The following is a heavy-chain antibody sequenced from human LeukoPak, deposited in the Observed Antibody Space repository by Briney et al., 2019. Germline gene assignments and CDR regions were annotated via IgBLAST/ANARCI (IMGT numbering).Heavy chain of an antibody. CDR3: ARGLYYYDSSGYYDY. J-gene: IGHJ4*02. CDR1: GGSISIYY. CDR2: IYYSGST. V-gene: IGHV4-59*01. Sequence: SETLSLTCTVSGGSISIYYWSWIRQPPGKGLEWIGYIYYSGSTNYNPSLKSRVTISVDTSKNQFSLKLSSVTAADTAVYYCARGLYYYDSSGYYDYWGQGTLVTVSS. D-gene: IGHD3-22*01.